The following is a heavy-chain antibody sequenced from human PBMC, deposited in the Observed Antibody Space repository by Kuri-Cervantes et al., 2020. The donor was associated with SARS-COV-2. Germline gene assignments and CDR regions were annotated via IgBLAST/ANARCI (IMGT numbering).Heavy chain of an antibody. CDR3: ASPRLPQFEAFDI. Sequence: GGSLRLSCAASGFTFSSYWMSWVRQAPGKGLEWVANIKQDGSEKYYVDSVKGRFTISRDNAKNSLYLQMNSLRAEDTAVYYCASPRLPQFEAFDIWGQGTMVTVSS. D-gene: IGHD3-10*01. J-gene: IGHJ3*02. CDR2: IKQDGSEK. V-gene: IGHV3-7*01. CDR1: GFTFSSYW.